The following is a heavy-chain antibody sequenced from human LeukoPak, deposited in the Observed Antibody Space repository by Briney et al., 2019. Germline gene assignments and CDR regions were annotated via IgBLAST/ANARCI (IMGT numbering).Heavy chain of an antibody. D-gene: IGHD5-18*01. CDR1: GNTFTYQY. CDR3: ATGLFGFRGFYFDY. J-gene: IGHJ4*02. CDR2: VDPGDGQT. Sequence: GASVKVSCKVSGNTFTYQYIHWLVQAPVKGFGWMGLVDPGDGQTAFAPRFQGRVAMTADTSKDTAYMELNSLRPEDTAVYFCATGLFGFRGFYFDYWGQGALVTVSS. V-gene: IGHV1-69-2*01.